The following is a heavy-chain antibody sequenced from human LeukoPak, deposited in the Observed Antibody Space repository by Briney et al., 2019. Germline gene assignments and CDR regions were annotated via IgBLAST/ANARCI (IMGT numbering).Heavy chain of an antibody. J-gene: IGHJ4*02. D-gene: IGHD6-13*01. V-gene: IGHV4-39*07. Sequence: SETLSLTCTVSGGSISSSSYYWGWIRQPPGKVLEWIGSIYYSGSTYYNPSLKSRVTISVDTSKNQFSLKLSSVTAADTAVYYCARDWGIAAAGTNDYWGQGTLVTVSS. CDR2: IYYSGST. CDR3: ARDWGIAAAGTNDY. CDR1: GGSISSSSYY.